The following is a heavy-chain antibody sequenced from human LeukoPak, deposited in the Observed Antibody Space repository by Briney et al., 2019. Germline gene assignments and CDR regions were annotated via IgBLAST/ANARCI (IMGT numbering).Heavy chain of an antibody. D-gene: IGHD2-8*01. CDR2: IKKDGSEK. CDR1: GFTFSSYW. Sequence: PGGSLRLSCAASGFTFSSYWMSWVRQAPGKGLEWVANIKKDGSEKYNVDSVRGRFTISRDNAKNSLYLQMNSLRAEDTAVYCCARSGGYCTNGVCSVRYWGQGTLVTVSS. J-gene: IGHJ4*02. V-gene: IGHV3-7*01. CDR3: ARSGGYCTNGVCSVRY.